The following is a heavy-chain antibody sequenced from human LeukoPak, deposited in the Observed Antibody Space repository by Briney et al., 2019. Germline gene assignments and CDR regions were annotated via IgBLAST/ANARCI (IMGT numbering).Heavy chain of an antibody. V-gene: IGHV3-23*01. D-gene: IGHD6-19*01. Sequence: GGSLRLSCAASGFTFSSYAMSWVSQAPGKGLEWVSAISGSGGSTYYADSVKGRFTISRDNSKNTLYLQMNSLRAEDTAVYYCAKDAWSGWYGYYFDYWGQGTLVTVSS. CDR2: ISGSGGST. CDR3: AKDAWSGWYGYYFDY. CDR1: GFTFSSYA. J-gene: IGHJ4*02.